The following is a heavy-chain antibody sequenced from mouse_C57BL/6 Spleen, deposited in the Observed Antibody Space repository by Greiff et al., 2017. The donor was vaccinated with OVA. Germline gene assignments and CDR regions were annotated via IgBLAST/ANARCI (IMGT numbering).Heavy chain of an antibody. CDR3: TRSGGNYDY. CDR1: GYTFTDYE. V-gene: IGHV1-15*01. D-gene: IGHD2-1*01. J-gene: IGHJ2*01. Sequence: VQLQQSGAELVRPGASVTLSCKASGYTFTDYEMHWVKQTPVHGLEWIGAIDPETGGTAYNQKFKGKAILTADKSSSTAYMELRSPTSEDSAVYYCTRSGGNYDYWGQGTTLTVSS. CDR2: IDPETGGT.